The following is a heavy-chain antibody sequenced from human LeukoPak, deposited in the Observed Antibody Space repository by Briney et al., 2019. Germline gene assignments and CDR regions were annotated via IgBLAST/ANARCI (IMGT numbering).Heavy chain of an antibody. CDR3: AKGYYYDSSGYPLYYGMDV. Sequence: GGSLRLSCAASGFTFSSYAMSWVRQAPGKGLEWVSAISGSGGSTYYADSVKGRFTISRDNSKNTLYLQMNSLRAEDTAVYYCAKGYYYDSSGYPLYYGMDVWGQGTTVTVSS. J-gene: IGHJ6*02. CDR1: GFTFSSYA. V-gene: IGHV3-23*01. D-gene: IGHD3-22*01. CDR2: ISGSGGST.